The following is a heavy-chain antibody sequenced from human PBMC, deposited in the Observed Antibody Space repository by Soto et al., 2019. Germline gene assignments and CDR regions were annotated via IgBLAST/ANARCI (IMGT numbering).Heavy chain of an antibody. J-gene: IGHJ5*02. CDR2: INHSGST. CDR1: GWSFSGYY. Sequence: QVQLQQWGAGLLKPSETLSLTCAVYGWSFSGYYWSWIRQPPGKGLEWIGEINHSGSTNYNPSLTSRVTISVDTSKNQFSLKLSSVTAADTAVYYCARRARWLHRGAVGAWGQGTLVTVSS. D-gene: IGHD3-10*01. CDR3: ARRARWLHRGAVGA. V-gene: IGHV4-34*01.